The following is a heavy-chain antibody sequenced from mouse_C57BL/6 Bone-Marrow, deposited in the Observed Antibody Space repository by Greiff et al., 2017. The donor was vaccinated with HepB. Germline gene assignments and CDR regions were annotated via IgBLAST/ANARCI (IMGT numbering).Heavy chain of an antibody. CDR3: ASWDFDY. V-gene: IGHV1-69*02. Sequence: VQLQQPGAELVKPGASVKLSCKASGYTFTSYWMHWVKQRPGQGLEWIGEIDPSDSYTNYNQKFKGKATLTVDTSSSTAYMQLSSLTSEDSAVYYCASWDFDYWGQGTTLTVSS. J-gene: IGHJ2*01. CDR1: GYTFTSYW. CDR2: IDPSDSYT. D-gene: IGHD4-1*01.